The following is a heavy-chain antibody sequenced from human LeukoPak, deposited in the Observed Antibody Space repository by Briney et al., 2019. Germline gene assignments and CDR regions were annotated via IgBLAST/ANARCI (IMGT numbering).Heavy chain of an antibody. D-gene: IGHD3-22*01. Sequence: GGSLRLSCAASGFTFSSYWMHWVRQAPGKGLVWVSRIKSDGSTNYADSVKGRFTISRDNANNTLSLQMNSLRPEDTGVYYCARAPSEIGGYYPEYFRHWGQGTLVTVSS. J-gene: IGHJ1*01. CDR1: GFTFSSYW. V-gene: IGHV3-74*01. CDR2: IKSDGST. CDR3: ARAPSEIGGYYPEYFRH.